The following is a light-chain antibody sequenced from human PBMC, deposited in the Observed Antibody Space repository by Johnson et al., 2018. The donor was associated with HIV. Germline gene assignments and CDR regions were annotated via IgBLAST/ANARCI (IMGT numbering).Light chain of an antibody. Sequence: QSVLTQPPSVSAAPGQKVTISCSGSTSNIGNNYVSWYQQLPGTAPKLLIYEKNKRPSGIPDRFSASKSGTSATLVITGLQTGDEADYYCGTWDSSLSAHFVFGNGTRVTV. J-gene: IGLJ1*01. V-gene: IGLV1-51*02. CDR1: TSNIGNNY. CDR2: EKN. CDR3: GTWDSSLSAHFV.